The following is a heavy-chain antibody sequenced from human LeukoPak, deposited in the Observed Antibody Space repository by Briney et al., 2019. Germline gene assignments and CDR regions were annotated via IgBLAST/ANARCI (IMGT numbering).Heavy chain of an antibody. D-gene: IGHD3-3*01. Sequence: PSQTLSLTCTVSGGSISSGDYYWSWIRQPPGKGLEWIGYIYYSGSTYYNPSLKSRVTISVDTSKNQFSLKLSSATAADTAVYYCARRGYYPHGSFAYWGQGTLVTVSS. V-gene: IGHV4-30-4*08. CDR2: IYYSGST. CDR3: ARRGYYPHGSFAY. CDR1: GGSISSGDYY. J-gene: IGHJ4*02.